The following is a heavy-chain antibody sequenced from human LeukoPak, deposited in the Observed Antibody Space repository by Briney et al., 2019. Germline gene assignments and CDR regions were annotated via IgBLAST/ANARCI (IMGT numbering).Heavy chain of an antibody. J-gene: IGHJ3*02. V-gene: IGHV4-30-4*08. D-gene: IGHD3-10*01. Sequence: SQTLSLTCTVSGGSISSGDYYWSWIRQPPGKGLEWIGYIYYSGSTYYNPSLKSRVTISVDTSKNQFSRKLSSVTAADTAVYYCARYRRALDAVDIWGQGTMVTVSS. CDR3: ARYRRALDAVDI. CDR1: GGSISSGDYY. CDR2: IYYSGST.